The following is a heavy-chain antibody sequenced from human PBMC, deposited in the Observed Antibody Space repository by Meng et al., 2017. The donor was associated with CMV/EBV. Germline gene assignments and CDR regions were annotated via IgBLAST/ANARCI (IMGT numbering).Heavy chain of an antibody. CDR2: ISSSSSYI. J-gene: IGHJ4*02. Sequence: AASGFNFSSYSMNWVRQAPGKGLEWVSSISSSSSYIYYADSVKGRFTISRDNAKNSLYLQMNSLRAEDTAVYYCACNEREQLVLDYWGQGTLVTVSS. CDR1: GFNFSSYS. D-gene: IGHD6-13*01. CDR3: ACNEREQLVLDY. V-gene: IGHV3-21*01.